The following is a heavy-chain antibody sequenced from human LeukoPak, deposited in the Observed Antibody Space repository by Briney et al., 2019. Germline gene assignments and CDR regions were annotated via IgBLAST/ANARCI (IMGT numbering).Heavy chain of an antibody. Sequence: GGSLRLSCAASGFSFRSYSMNGVRQPPGKGLEWVSYISDSSSTLYYADSVKGRFTISRDNAKNSLYMQMNSLRAEDTAVYYCARDWSGTYPLDNWGQGTLVTVSS. CDR1: GFSFRSYS. CDR3: ARDWSGTYPLDN. V-gene: IGHV3-48*01. CDR2: ISDSSSTL. D-gene: IGHD1-26*01. J-gene: IGHJ4*02.